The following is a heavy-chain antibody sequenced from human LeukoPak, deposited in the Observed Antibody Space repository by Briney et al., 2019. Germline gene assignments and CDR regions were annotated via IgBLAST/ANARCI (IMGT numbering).Heavy chain of an antibody. CDR2: IYTSGST. D-gene: IGHD2-2*01. CDR3: ARASSRYCSSTSCYDYYYYYYMDV. CDR1: GGSISSGSYY. J-gene: IGHJ6*03. V-gene: IGHV4-61*02. Sequence: PSQTLSLTCTVSGGSISSGSYYWRWIRQPAGKGLEWIGRIYTSGSTNYNPSLKSRFTISVDTSKNQFSLKLSSVTAADTAVYYCARASSRYCSSTSCYDYYYYYYMDVWGKGTTVTVSS.